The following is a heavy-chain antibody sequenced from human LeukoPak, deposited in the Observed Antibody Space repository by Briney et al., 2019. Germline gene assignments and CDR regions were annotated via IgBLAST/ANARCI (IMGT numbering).Heavy chain of an antibody. D-gene: IGHD2-15*01. CDR3: ARLTKYCSGGSCYADYGMDV. CDR1: GGSISSYY. Sequence: SETLSLTCTVSGGSISSYYWSWIRQPPVKGLEWIGYIYYSGSTNYNPSLKGRVTISVDTSKNQFSLKLSSVTAADTAVYYCARLTKYCSGGSCYADYGMDVWGQGTTVTVSS. V-gene: IGHV4-59*08. CDR2: IYYSGST. J-gene: IGHJ6*02.